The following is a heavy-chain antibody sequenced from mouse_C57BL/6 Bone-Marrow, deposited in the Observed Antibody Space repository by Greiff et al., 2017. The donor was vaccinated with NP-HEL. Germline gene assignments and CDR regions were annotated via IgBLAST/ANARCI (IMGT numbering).Heavy chain of an antibody. V-gene: IGHV5-17*01. CDR3: ARIYYYDYYAMDY. D-gene: IGHD1-1*01. CDR2: ISSGSSTI. J-gene: IGHJ4*01. CDR1: GFTFSDYG. Sequence: DVQLVESGGGLVKPGGSLKLSCAASGFTFSDYGMHWVRQAPEKGLEWVAYISSGSSTIYYADTVKGRFTISRDNAKNTLFLQMTSLRSEDTAMYYCARIYYYDYYAMDYWGQGTSVTVSS.